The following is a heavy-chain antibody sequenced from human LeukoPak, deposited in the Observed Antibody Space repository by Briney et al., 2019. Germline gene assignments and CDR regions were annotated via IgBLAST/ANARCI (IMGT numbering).Heavy chain of an antibody. CDR3: ARGILYGDLDY. CDR1: GFTFSSSA. V-gene: IGHV3-30-3*01. Sequence: PGGSLRLSCAASGFTFSSSAMHWVRQAPGKGLEWVAIISYDGSNKYYADSVKGRFTISRDNSKNTLYLQMNSLRAEDTAVYYCARGILYGDLDYWGQGTLVTVSS. D-gene: IGHD4-17*01. J-gene: IGHJ4*02. CDR2: ISYDGSNK.